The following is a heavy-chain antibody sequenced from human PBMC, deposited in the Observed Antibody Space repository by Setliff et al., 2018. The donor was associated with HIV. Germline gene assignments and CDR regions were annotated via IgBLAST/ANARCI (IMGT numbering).Heavy chain of an antibody. CDR3: ARDDYDISTGYYPD. CDR1: GFTFSDYY. CDR2: ISSSNSI. D-gene: IGHD3-9*01. J-gene: IGHJ4*02. V-gene: IGHV3-11*04. Sequence: PGGSLRLSCAGSGSGGSGFTFSDYYMNWVRQAPGKGLEWVSYISSSNSIYYADSVRGRFTISRDNAKSSLYLQMTSLRAEDTAVYYCARDDYDISTGYYPDWGQGTLVTVSS.